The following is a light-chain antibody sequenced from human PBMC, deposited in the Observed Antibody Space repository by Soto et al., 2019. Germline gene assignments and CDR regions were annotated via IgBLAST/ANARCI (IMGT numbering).Light chain of an antibody. CDR2: GAS. Sequence: EIVLTQSPATLSLSPGERATLFCRASQSVSSYFAWYQQKPGQAPRLLIFGASTRAAGIPTRFSGSGSGTEFTLTISSLQSEDFAVYYCQQYSNWPLTFGGGTKVDIK. CDR3: QQYSNWPLT. V-gene: IGKV3-15*01. J-gene: IGKJ4*01. CDR1: QSVSSY.